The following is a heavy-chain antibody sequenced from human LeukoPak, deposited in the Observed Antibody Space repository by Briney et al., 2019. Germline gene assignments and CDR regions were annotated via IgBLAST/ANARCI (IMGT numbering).Heavy chain of an antibody. D-gene: IGHD3-22*01. CDR2: FDPEDGET. J-gene: IGHJ5*02. CDR3: ATGYYDSSGNRGNWFDP. Sequence: ASVKVSCKVSGYTLTELSMHWVRQAPGKGLDWMGGFDPEDGETIYAQKFQGRVTMTEDTSTDTAYMELSSLRSEDTAVYYCATGYYDSSGNRGNWFDPWGQGTLVTVSS. CDR1: GYTLTELS. V-gene: IGHV1-24*01.